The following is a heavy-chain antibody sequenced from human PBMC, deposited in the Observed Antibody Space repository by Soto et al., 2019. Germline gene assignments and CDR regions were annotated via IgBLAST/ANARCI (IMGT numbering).Heavy chain of an antibody. Sequence: GAYLGLPRPASGFTFSSYVMQCVRQAPGKRLEWVAVISYDGSNKYYADSVKGRFTISIDNSKNTLYLQMNSLRAEDTAVYYCARDPIPGYWGQGTLVTVSS. CDR3: ARDPIPGY. CDR1: GFTFSSYV. CDR2: ISYDGSNK. J-gene: IGHJ4*02. V-gene: IGHV3-30-3*01.